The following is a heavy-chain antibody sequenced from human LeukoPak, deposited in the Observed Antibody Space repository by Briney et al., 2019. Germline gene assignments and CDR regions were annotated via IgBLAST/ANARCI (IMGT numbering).Heavy chain of an antibody. D-gene: IGHD6-19*01. Sequence: SGPTLVNPTETLTLTCTVSGFSLSNARMGVSWIRQPPGKALEWLAHLFSSDEKSYSTSLKSRLTISKDTSKSQVVLTMTNMDPVDTATYYCARIQRYSSGWYDGYFDYWGQGTLVTVSS. J-gene: IGHJ4*02. CDR3: ARIQRYSSGWYDGYFDY. V-gene: IGHV2-26*01. CDR1: GFSLSNARMG. CDR2: LFSSDEK.